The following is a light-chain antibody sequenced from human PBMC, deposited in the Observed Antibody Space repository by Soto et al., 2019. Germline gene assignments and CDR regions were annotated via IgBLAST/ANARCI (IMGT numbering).Light chain of an antibody. CDR2: AAS. CDR1: QNISNY. J-gene: IGKJ2*01. Sequence: EIVLTQSPGTLSLSPGERATLSCRASQNISNYLIWYQQKPGQAPRLLIYAASYRATGIPDKFSGSGSGTDFSLTISRLEPEDSAVYYCHQYHSPPQTFGQGTKVDIK. CDR3: HQYHSPPQT. V-gene: IGKV3-20*01.